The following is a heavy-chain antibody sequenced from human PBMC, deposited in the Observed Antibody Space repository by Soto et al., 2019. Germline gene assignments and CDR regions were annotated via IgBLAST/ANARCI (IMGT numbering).Heavy chain of an antibody. CDR1: GGSISSSSDY. J-gene: IGHJ4*02. CDR2: IYYSGST. D-gene: IGHD5-12*01. CDR3: ASRAHNTFIVATNQGENYFDY. Sequence: QLQLQESGPGLVKPSETLSLTCTVSGGSISSSSDYWGWIRQPPGKGLEWFGSIYYSGSTYYNPSLKGRVAISVDTSKNQFSLKLSSVTAADTAVYYCASRAHNTFIVATNQGENYFDYWGQGTLVTVSS. V-gene: IGHV4-39*01.